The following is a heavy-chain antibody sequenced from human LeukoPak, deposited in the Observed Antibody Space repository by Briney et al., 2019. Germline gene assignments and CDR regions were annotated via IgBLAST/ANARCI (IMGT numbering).Heavy chain of an antibody. CDR2: IRYDGSNK. Sequence: GGSLRLSCAASGFTFSSYWMSWVRQAPGKGLEWVAVIRYDGSNKYYADSVKGRFTISRDNSKNTLYLQMNSLRAEDTAVYYCARDSEYQRLDYWGQGTLVTVSS. D-gene: IGHD2-2*01. V-gene: IGHV3-33*08. CDR1: GFTFSSYW. CDR3: ARDSEYQRLDY. J-gene: IGHJ4*02.